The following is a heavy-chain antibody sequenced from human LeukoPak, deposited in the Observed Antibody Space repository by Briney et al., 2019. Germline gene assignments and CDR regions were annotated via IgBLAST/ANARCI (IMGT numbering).Heavy chain of an antibody. Sequence: ASVKVSCKASGYTFTSYGISWVRQAPGQGLEWMGWISAYNGNTNYAQKLQGRVTMTTDTSTSTAYMELRSLRSDDTAVYYCARGRHETDYGGNSDPVDYWGQGTLVTVSS. J-gene: IGHJ4*02. CDR3: ARGRHETDYGGNSDPVDY. D-gene: IGHD4-23*01. CDR2: ISAYNGNT. V-gene: IGHV1-18*01. CDR1: GYTFTSYG.